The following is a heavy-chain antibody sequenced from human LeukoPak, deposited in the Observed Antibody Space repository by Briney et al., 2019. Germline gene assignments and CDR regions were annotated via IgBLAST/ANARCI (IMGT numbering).Heavy chain of an antibody. CDR1: GGTFSSYA. D-gene: IGHD3-22*01. CDR2: IIPIFGTA. J-gene: IGHJ4*02. Sequence: SVKVSCKASGGTFSSYAISWVRQAPGQGLEWMGGIIPIFGTANYAQKFQGRVTITADKSTSTAYMELSSLRSEDTAVYYCARDQPPPYYYDSSGYPDYWGQGTLVTVSS. V-gene: IGHV1-69*06. CDR3: ARDQPPPYYYDSSGYPDY.